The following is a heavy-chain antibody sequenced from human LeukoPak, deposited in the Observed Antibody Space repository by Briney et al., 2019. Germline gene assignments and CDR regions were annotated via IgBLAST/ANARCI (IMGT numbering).Heavy chain of an antibody. J-gene: IGHJ4*02. CDR3: AKGGSGYDPFDY. Sequence: SCKASGYTFISYAMSWVRQAPGKGLEWVSAISGSGGSTYYADSVKGRFTISRDNSKNTLYLQMNSLRAEDTAVYYCAKGGSGYDPFDYWGQGTLVTVSS. CDR2: ISGSGGST. V-gene: IGHV3-23*01. CDR1: GYTFISYA. D-gene: IGHD5-12*01.